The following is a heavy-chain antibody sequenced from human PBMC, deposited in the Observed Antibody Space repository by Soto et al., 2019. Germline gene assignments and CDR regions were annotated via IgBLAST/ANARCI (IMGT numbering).Heavy chain of an antibody. D-gene: IGHD6-13*01. CDR2: ISGSGGST. V-gene: IGHV3-23*01. J-gene: IGHJ6*03. CDR3: AKDPSSSWHPDYYYYMDV. CDR1: GFTFSSYA. Sequence: VQLLESGGGLVQPGGSLRLSCAASGFTFSSYAMSWVRQAPGKGLEWVSAISGSGGSTYYADSVKGRFTISRDNSKNTLYLQMNSLRAEDTAVYYCAKDPSSSWHPDYYYYMDVWGKGTTVTVSS.